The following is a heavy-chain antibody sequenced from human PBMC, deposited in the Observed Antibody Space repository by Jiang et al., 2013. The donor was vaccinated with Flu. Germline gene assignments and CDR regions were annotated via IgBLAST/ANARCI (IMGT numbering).Heavy chain of an antibody. J-gene: IGHJ5*02. D-gene: IGHD3-10*01. CDR2: IKSKTDGGTT. Sequence: QLVESGGGLVKPGGSLRLSCAASGFTFSNAWMSWVRQAPGKGLEWVGRIKSKTDGGTTDYAAPVKGRFTISRDDSKNTLYLQMNSLKTEDTAVYYCTTERVMVRGVITPWFDPWGQGTLVTVSS. CDR3: TTERVMVRGVITPWFDP. CDR1: GFTFSNAW. V-gene: IGHV3-15*01.